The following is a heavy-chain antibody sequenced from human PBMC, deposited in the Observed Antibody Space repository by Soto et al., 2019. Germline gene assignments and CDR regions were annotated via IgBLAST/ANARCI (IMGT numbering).Heavy chain of an antibody. D-gene: IGHD3-9*01. CDR1: GFTFSSYE. V-gene: IGHV3-48*03. J-gene: IGHJ5*01. CDR2: ISSRGGTI. CDR3: ARGTSTGNWGWFDS. Sequence: GSLRLSCAVFGFTFSSYEMNWVRQAPGTGLERGSYISSRGGTIYYAESVKGRFTISRDNAKNSLNLQMNSLRAEDTAVHYCARGTSTGNWGWFDSWGQGSLVTVSS.